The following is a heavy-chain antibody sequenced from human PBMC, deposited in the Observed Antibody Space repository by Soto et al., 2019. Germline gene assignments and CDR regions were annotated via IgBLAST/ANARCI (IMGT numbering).Heavy chain of an antibody. CDR2: SSAYNGNT. Sequence: QVQLVQSGAEVKKPGASVKVSCKASGYTFTSYGISWVRQAPEQGLEWMGWSSAYNGNTDYAQKLQGSVTMTTDTSTSTAYMELRSLRSDDTAVYYCARCHYCSGGSCYSDAFDIWGQGTMVTVSS. J-gene: IGHJ3*02. CDR1: GYTFTSYG. D-gene: IGHD2-15*01. CDR3: ARCHYCSGGSCYSDAFDI. V-gene: IGHV1-18*01.